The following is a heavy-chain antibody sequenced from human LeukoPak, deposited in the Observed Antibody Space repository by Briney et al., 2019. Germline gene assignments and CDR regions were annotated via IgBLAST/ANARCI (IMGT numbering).Heavy chain of an antibody. J-gene: IGHJ4*02. V-gene: IGHV3-53*01. CDR2: IQSGGST. CDR3: ARADRALAGAFRGFDY. D-gene: IGHD6-19*01. Sequence: GGSLRLSCAASGLTVSTNYISWVRQAPGKGLEWVSIIQSGGSTYYGDSVKGRFIISRDNSKNTVYLQMNILRAEDTAVYYCARADRALAGAFRGFDYWGQGTLVTVSS. CDR1: GLTVSTNY.